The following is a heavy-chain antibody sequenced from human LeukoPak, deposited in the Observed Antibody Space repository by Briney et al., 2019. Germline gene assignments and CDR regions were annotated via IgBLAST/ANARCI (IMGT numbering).Heavy chain of an antibody. V-gene: IGHV1-18*01. Sequence: ASVKVSCKASGYTFTSYGISWVRQAPGQGLEWMGWISAYNGNTNYAQKLQGRVTMTTDTSTSTAYMELRSLRSDDTAVYYCATAHRVVVAALGWFDPWGQGTLVTVSS. CDR3: ATAHRVVVAALGWFDP. CDR2: ISAYNGNT. CDR1: GYTFTSYG. J-gene: IGHJ5*02. D-gene: IGHD2-15*01.